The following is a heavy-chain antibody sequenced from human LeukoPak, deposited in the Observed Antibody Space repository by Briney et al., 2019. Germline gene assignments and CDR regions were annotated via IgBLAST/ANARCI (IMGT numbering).Heavy chain of an antibody. CDR2: ISASGGST. J-gene: IGHJ3*02. D-gene: IGHD5-18*01. Sequence: GGSLRLSCAASGFTFSSSAMSWVRQVPGKGLEWVSGISASGGSTSYADSVKGRFTISRDNSKNTLYLQMNSLRAEDTAVYYCAKARGYSYGYRAFDIWGQGTMVTVSS. V-gene: IGHV3-23*01. CDR3: AKARGYSYGYRAFDI. CDR1: GFTFSSSA.